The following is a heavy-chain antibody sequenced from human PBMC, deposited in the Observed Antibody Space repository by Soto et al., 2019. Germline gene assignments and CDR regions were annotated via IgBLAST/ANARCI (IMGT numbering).Heavy chain of an antibody. CDR1: GFTFSSYG. V-gene: IGHV3-30*18. CDR3: AKELLLYYYYTDV. J-gene: IGHJ6*03. Sequence: QVQLVESGGGVVQPGRSLRLSCAASGFTFSSYGMHWVRQAPGKGLEWVAVISYDGSNKYYADSVKGRFTISRDNSKNTLYLQINSLRAEDTAVYYCAKELLLYYYYTDVRGKGTTVTVSS. CDR2: ISYDGSNK.